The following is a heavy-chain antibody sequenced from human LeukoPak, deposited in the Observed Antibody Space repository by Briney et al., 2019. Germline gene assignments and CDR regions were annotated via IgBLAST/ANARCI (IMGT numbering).Heavy chain of an antibody. CDR2: INPNSGGT. CDR1: GYTFTGYY. V-gene: IGHV1-2*02. Sequence: GASVKVSCKASGYTFTGYYMHWVRQAPGQGLEWMGLINPNSGGTNYAQKFQGRVTMTRDTSISTAYMELSRLRSDDTAVYYCARDRAGITGTIDFSFDYWGQGALVTVSS. J-gene: IGHJ4*02. D-gene: IGHD1-7*01. CDR3: ARDRAGITGTIDFSFDY.